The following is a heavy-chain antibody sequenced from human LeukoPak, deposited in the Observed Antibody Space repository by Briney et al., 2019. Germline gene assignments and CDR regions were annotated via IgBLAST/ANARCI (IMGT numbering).Heavy chain of an antibody. CDR3: ARDRGEVSYYGSGTFKFGENYFDY. V-gene: IGHV1-2*02. D-gene: IGHD3-10*01. CDR1: GYTFTGHY. Sequence: GASVKVSCKASGYTFTGHYMHWVRQAPGQGLEWMGWINPNRGGTNFAQKFQGRVTTTRDTSITTAYMELSRLRSDDTAVYYCARDRGEVSYYGSGTFKFGENYFDYWGQGTLLTVSS. J-gene: IGHJ4*02. CDR2: INPNRGGT.